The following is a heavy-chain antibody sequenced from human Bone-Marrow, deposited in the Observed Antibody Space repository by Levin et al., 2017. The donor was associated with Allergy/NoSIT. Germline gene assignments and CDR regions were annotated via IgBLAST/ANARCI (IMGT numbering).Heavy chain of an antibody. D-gene: IGHD1-26*01. J-gene: IGHJ4*02. CDR1: GFKFTTYS. CDR3: ATGGGSYNF. Sequence: GGSLRLSCAASGFKFTTYSLNWVRQAPGKALEWVSSINSGSTSILYADSVKGRFTISRDNANSTLYLHMTSLTADDTAVYYCATGGGSYNFWGQGTLVAVSS. V-gene: IGHV3-21*06. CDR2: INSGSTSI.